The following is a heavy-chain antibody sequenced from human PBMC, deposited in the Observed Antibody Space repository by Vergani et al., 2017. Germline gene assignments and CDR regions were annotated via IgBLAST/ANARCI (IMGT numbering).Heavy chain of an antibody. CDR1: GFTFSSYA. D-gene: IGHD6-13*01. CDR2: ISGSGGST. CDR3: AKDISFGSSWYDSLYYYYGMDV. J-gene: IGHJ6*02. Sequence: EVQLLESGGGLVRPGGSLRLSCAASGFTFSSYAMSWVRQAPGKGLEWVSAISGSGGSTYYADSVKGRFTISRDNSKNTLYLQMNSLRAEHTAVYYCAKDISFGSSWYDSLYYYYGMDVWGQGTTVTVSS. V-gene: IGHV3-23*01.